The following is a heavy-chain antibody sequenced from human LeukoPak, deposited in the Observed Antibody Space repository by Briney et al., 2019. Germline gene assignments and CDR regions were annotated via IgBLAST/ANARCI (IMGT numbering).Heavy chain of an antibody. V-gene: IGHV3-23*01. CDR1: GFTFSSYA. CDR2: IGNSGGST. CDR3: ARVDAGTSSWNYEDF. Sequence: GGSLRLSCAASGFTFSSYAMSWVRQAPGKGLEWVAAIGNSGGSTYYADSVKGRFTISRDNSKNTLYLQMDSLRAEDTAIYYCARVDAGTSSWNYEDFWGQGTLVTVSS. J-gene: IGHJ4*02. D-gene: IGHD6-13*01.